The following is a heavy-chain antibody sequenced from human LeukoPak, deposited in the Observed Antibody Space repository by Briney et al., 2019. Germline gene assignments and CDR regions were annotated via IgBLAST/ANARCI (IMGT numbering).Heavy chain of an antibody. CDR1: GGTFSSYA. Sequence: SVKVSCKASGGTFSSYAISWVRQAPGQGLEWMGGIIPTFGTANYAQKFQGRVTITADTSTSTAYMELRSLRSDDTAVYYCARDPLFRSGSYYSYYYYMDVWGKGTTVTVSS. J-gene: IGHJ6*03. D-gene: IGHD1-26*01. CDR3: ARDPLFRSGSYYSYYYYMDV. V-gene: IGHV1-69*06. CDR2: IIPTFGTA.